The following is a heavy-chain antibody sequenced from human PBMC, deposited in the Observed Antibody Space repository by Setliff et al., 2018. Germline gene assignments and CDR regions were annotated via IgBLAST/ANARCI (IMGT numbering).Heavy chain of an antibody. Sequence: ESLKSSCKGSGYSFTSYWIGWVRQMPGKGLEWMGIIYPGDSDTRYSPSFQGQVTISADKSISTAYLQWSSLKASDTAMYYCARQARGYYYDSSGYYRASPGYYYMDVWGKGTTVTVYS. D-gene: IGHD3-22*01. J-gene: IGHJ6*03. CDR1: GYSFTSYW. CDR3: ARQARGYYYDSSGYYRASPGYYYMDV. CDR2: IYPGDSDT. V-gene: IGHV5-51*01.